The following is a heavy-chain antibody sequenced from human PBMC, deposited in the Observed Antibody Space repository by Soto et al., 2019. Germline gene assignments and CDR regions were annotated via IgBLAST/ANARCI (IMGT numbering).Heavy chain of an antibody. CDR2: IIPMFGTA. Sequence: QVQLVQSGAEVKKPGSSVRVSCKTSGGTFRNYAVIWVRQAPGQGLECMGGIIPMFGTANYAQKFQGRVTITADESTSTAYMELTSVRSEDTAVYFCARALDSGPLPEAFDIWGQGTMVTVSS. CDR1: GGTFRNYA. D-gene: IGHD6-19*01. V-gene: IGHV1-69*01. CDR3: ARALDSGPLPEAFDI. J-gene: IGHJ3*02.